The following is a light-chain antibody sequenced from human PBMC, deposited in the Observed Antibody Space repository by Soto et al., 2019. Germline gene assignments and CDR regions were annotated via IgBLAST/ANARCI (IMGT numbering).Light chain of an antibody. CDR1: SSDVGGYNY. CDR2: EVS. V-gene: IGLV2-14*01. CDR3: NSYVHSPTRYV. J-gene: IGLJ1*01. Sequence: QSALTQPASVSGSPGQSITISCTGTSSDVGGYNYVSWYQQHPGKAPKLMIYEVSHRPSGVSNRFSGSKSGNTASLTISRLQAEEEAGYFCNSYVHSPTRYVLGTGTKLTVL.